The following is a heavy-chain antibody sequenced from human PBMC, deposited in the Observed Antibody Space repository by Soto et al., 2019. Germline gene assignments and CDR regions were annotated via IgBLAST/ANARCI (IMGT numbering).Heavy chain of an antibody. CDR1: GGTFSGYA. D-gene: IGHD2-15*01. CDR2: IIPIFGTA. V-gene: IGHV1-69*12. CDR3: ARGVVASQGDWFDP. Sequence: QVQLVQSGAEVKKPGSSVKVSCKASGGTFSGYAISWVRQAPGQGLEWMGGIIPIFGTANYAQKFQGRVTITADESTSTAYMELSSLRSEDTAVYYCARGVVASQGDWFDPWGQGTLVTVSS. J-gene: IGHJ5*02.